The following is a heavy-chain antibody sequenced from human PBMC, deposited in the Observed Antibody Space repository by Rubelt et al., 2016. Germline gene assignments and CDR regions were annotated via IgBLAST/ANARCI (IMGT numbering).Heavy chain of an antibody. D-gene: IGHD2-15*01. J-gene: IGHJ6*02. CDR3: AGEAAGSLEDGRDV. CDR2: INEDGSGE. V-gene: IGHV3-7*01. CDR1: GFTFSRSS. Sequence: EVQLVESGGGVVRPGGSLRLSCAASGFTFSRSSLSWGRQSPGKGLEWVANINEDGSGEHYVDSVKGRFTISRDNTKNSLYLQMSSLAAWDTAVYYGAGEAAGSLEDGRDVWGQGTTVTVSS.